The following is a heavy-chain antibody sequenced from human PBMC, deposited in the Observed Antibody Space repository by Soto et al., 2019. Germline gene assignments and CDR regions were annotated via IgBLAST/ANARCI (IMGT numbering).Heavy chain of an antibody. D-gene: IGHD4-17*01. CDR3: ARGYGGADY. CDR2: IGYASSTI. CDR1: GFTFSSFG. J-gene: IGHJ4*02. V-gene: IGHV3-48*02. Sequence: VRLVESGGGLVQPGGSLRLSCAASGFTFSSFGMNWVRQAPGKGLEWVSFIGYASSTIYYADSVKGRFTISRDNAKTSLYLQMNSLRDEDTAVYYCARGYGGADYWGQGNLVTVSS.